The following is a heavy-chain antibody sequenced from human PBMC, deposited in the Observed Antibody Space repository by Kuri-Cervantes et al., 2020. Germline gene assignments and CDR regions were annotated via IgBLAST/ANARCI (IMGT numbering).Heavy chain of an antibody. CDR1: GGTFSSYA. CDR3: ARDGKQLAHRLGYYYYMDV. V-gene: IGHV1-18*01. CDR2: ISAYNGDT. D-gene: IGHD6-6*01. Sequence: ASVKVSCKASGGTFSSYAISWVRQAPGQGLEWMGWISAYNGDTNYAQKLQGRVTMTTDTSTSTAYMELRSLRSDDTAVYYCARDGKQLAHRLGYYYYMDVWGKGTTVTVSS. J-gene: IGHJ6*03.